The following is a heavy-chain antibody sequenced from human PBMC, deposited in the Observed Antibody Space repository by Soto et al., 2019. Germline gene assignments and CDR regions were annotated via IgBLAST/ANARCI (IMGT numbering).Heavy chain of an antibody. D-gene: IGHD3-22*01. V-gene: IGHV3-53*01. CDR1: RLTVSTNA. J-gene: IGHJ4*02. CDR3: AINYDSTTYCFY. Sequence: GGSRKLACAPSRLTVSTNAMVWVRMGPGKGLQWVSVIFRGATTYYAESVKPRFTISRENSKNTRYLQLDSMRAEYMAVYNCAINYDSTTYCFYWGQGPWSP. CDR2: IFRGATT.